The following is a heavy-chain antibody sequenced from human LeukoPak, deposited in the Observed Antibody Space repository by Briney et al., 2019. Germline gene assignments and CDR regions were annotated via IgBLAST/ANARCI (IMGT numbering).Heavy chain of an antibody. CDR1: GFTFDDYG. CDR3: ARRHTSGWEYFDY. Sequence: PGGSLRLSSAASGFTFDDYGMSWVRQPPGKGLEWVSGINWNGGSTGYADSVKGRFTISRDNAKNSLFLQMNSLRVEDTALYYCARRHTSGWEYFDYWGQGTLVTVSS. CDR2: INWNGGST. D-gene: IGHD6-19*01. V-gene: IGHV3-20*04. J-gene: IGHJ4*02.